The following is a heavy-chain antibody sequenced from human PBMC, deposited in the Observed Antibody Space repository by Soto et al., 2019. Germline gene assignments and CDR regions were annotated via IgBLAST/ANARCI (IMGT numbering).Heavy chain of an antibody. D-gene: IGHD6-6*01. CDR2: IWYDGSNK. CDR1: GFTFSSYG. CDR3: ARDDSSSFGY. V-gene: IGHV3-33*01. Sequence: QVQLVESGGGVVQPGRSLSLSCAASGFTFSSYGMHWVRQAPGKGLEWVAVIWYDGSNKYYADSVKGRFTISRDNSKNKLYLQMSSLRAEETAVYYCARDDSSSFGYWGQGALVTVSS. J-gene: IGHJ4*02.